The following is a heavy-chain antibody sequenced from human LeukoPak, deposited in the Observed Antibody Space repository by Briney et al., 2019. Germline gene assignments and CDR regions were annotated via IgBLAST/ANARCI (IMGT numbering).Heavy chain of an antibody. Sequence: GGSLRLSCAASGFTFSSYWMSWVRQAPGKGLEWVANIKPDGSEKYYVDSVKGRFTISRDNAKNSLYLQMNSLRAEDTAVYYCARDDQRIVGATTLDYWGQGTLVTVSS. CDR1: GFTFSSYW. V-gene: IGHV3-7*01. CDR3: ARDDQRIVGATTLDY. J-gene: IGHJ4*02. D-gene: IGHD1-26*01. CDR2: IKPDGSEK.